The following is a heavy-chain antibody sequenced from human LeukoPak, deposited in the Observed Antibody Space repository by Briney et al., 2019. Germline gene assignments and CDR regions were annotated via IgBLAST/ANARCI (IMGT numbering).Heavy chain of an antibody. J-gene: IGHJ6*03. CDR3: ARTYRYGSFPVYHYYMDV. Sequence: PSETLSLTCTVSAGSISGFFWSWIRQPPGKGLEWIGYISYSGSTNYNPSLKSRVTISSDPSKNQVSLKLSSVTAADTAVYYCARTYRYGSFPVYHYYMDVWGKGTTVTVSS. CDR2: ISYSGST. CDR1: AGSISGFF. V-gene: IGHV4-59*01. D-gene: IGHD5-18*01.